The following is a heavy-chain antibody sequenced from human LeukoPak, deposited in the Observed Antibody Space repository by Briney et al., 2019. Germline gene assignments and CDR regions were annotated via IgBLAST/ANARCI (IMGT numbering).Heavy chain of an antibody. J-gene: IGHJ3*02. CDR1: GGTFSSYA. Sequence: ASVKVSCKASGGTFSSYAISWVRQAPGQGLEWMGGIIPIFGTANYAQKFQGRVTITRNTSISTAYMELSSLRSEDTAVYYCASGTRDIVATSGAFDIWGQGTMVTVSS. CDR3: ASGTRDIVATSGAFDI. D-gene: IGHD5-12*01. CDR2: IIPIFGTA. V-gene: IGHV1-69*05.